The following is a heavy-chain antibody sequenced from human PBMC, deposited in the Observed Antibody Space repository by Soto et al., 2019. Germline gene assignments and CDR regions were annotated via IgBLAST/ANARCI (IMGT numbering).Heavy chain of an antibody. D-gene: IGHD1-26*01. CDR3: ASTQWDATQQYDS. CDR2: INPSGGST. Sequence: ASVKVSCKASGYTFTSYYMHWVRQAPGQGLEWMGIINPSGGSTSYAQKFQGRVTMTRDTSTSTVYMELSSLRSEDTAVYYCASTQWDATQQYDSGGQGTLVTVSS. V-gene: IGHV1-46*01. J-gene: IGHJ5*01. CDR1: GYTFTSYY.